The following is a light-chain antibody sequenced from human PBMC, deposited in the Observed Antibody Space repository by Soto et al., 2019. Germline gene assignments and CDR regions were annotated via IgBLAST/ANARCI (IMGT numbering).Light chain of an antibody. J-gene: IGKJ5*01. Sequence: EIAMTHSPASLSVFPCKRATLSFRASQSISSNLAWYQQKPGQAPRLLIYDASTRATGIPARFSGSGSGTEFSLTISSLQSEDSAVYFCQQYNNWPRTFGQGTRLEIK. CDR1: QSISSN. V-gene: IGKV3-15*01. CDR2: DAS. CDR3: QQYNNWPRT.